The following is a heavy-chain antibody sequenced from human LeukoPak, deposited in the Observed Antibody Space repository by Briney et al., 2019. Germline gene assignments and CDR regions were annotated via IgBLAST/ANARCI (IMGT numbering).Heavy chain of an antibody. D-gene: IGHD6-13*01. CDR3: ARGRRAAAGTGYGMDV. V-gene: IGHV1-8*01. CDR2: MNPNSGNT. CDR1: GYTFTSYD. Sequence: ASVKASCKASGYTFTSYDINWVRQATGQGLEWMGWMNPNSGNTGYAQKFQGRVTMTRNTSISTAYMELSSLRSEDTAVYYCARGRRAAAGTGYGMDVWGQGTTVTVSS. J-gene: IGHJ6*02.